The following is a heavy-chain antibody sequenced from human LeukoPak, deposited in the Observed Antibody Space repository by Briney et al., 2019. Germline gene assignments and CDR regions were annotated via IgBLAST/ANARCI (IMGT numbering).Heavy chain of an antibody. CDR3: AKRSGDSYYLDS. Sequence: GGSLRLSCAASGFTFSSYAMSWVRQAPGKGLEWVSTISGSDGKTYYADSVKGRFTISRDNSKNTLYLQMNSLRAEDTAVYYCAKRSGDSYYLDSWGQGTLVTVSS. D-gene: IGHD2-15*01. J-gene: IGHJ4*02. V-gene: IGHV3-23*01. CDR1: GFTFSSYA. CDR2: ISGSDGKT.